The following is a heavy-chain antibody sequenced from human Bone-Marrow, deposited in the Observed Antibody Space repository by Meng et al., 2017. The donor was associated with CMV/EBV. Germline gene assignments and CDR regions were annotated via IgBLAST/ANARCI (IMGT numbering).Heavy chain of an antibody. CDR3: ARVQTTVVTPPIPFGY. D-gene: IGHD4-23*01. V-gene: IGHV3-21*01. Sequence: GGSLRLSCSASGFTFSSYSMNWVRQAPGKGLEWVSSISSSSSYIYYADSVKGRFTISRDNAKNSLYLQMNSLRAEDTAVYYCARVQTTVVTPPIPFGYCGQGTLVTISS. CDR2: ISSSSSYI. J-gene: IGHJ4*02. CDR1: GFTFSSYS.